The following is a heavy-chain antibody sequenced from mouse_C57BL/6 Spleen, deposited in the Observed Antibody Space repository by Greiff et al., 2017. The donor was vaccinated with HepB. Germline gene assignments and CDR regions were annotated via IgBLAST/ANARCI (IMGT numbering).Heavy chain of an antibody. CDR1: GFNIKDDY. CDR2: IDPENGDT. Sequence: VQLKQSGAELVRPGASVKLSCTASGFNIKDDYMHWVKQRPEQGLEWIGWIDPENGDTEYASKFQGKATITADTSSNTAYLQLSSRTSEDTAVYYCTSYYGSQYYFDYWGQGTTLTVSS. V-gene: IGHV14-4*01. CDR3: TSYYGSQYYFDY. D-gene: IGHD1-1*01. J-gene: IGHJ2*01.